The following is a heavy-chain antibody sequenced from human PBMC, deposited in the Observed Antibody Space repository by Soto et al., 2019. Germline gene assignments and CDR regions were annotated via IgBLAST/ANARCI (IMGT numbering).Heavy chain of an antibody. V-gene: IGHV3-21*01. CDR1: GFTFSSYS. J-gene: IGHJ4*02. Sequence: EVQLVESGGGLVKPGGSLRLSCAASGFTFSSYSRNWVRQAPGKGLEWVSSISSSSSYIYYADSVKGRFTISRDNAKNSLYLQMNSLRAEDTAVYYCARDDGGSGWSNDYWGQGPLVTVSS. CDR2: ISSSSSYI. D-gene: IGHD6-19*01. CDR3: ARDDGGSGWSNDY.